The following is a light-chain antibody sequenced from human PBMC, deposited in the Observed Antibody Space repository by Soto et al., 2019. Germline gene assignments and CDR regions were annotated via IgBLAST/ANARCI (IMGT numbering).Light chain of an antibody. CDR2: DVN. J-gene: IGLJ2*01. CDR1: TSDVGRYNY. V-gene: IGLV2-14*01. CDR3: SSYTCSSTRVV. Sequence: QSVLTQPASVSGSPGQSITISCTGTTSDVGRYNYVSWYQQHPGKAPKLMIYDVNNRPSGVSNRFSGSKSGNTASLTISGLQAEDEADYYCSSYTCSSTRVVFGGGTQLTVL.